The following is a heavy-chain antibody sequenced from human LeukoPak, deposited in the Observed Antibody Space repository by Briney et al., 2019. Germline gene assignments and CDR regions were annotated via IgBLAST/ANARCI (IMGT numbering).Heavy chain of an antibody. CDR2: INPSGGST. J-gene: IGHJ4*02. V-gene: IGHV1-46*01. CDR1: GGTFSSYA. CDR3: ARGGNENFDY. D-gene: IGHD3-16*01. Sequence: ASVKVSCKASGGTFSSYAISWVRQAPGQGLEWMGIINPSGGSTSYAQKFQGRVTMTRDTSTSTVYMELSSLRSEDTAVYYCARGGNENFDYWGQGTLVTVSS.